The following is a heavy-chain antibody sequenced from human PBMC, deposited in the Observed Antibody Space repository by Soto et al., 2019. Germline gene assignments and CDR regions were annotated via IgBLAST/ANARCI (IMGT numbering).Heavy chain of an antibody. D-gene: IGHD6-13*01. V-gene: IGHV1-18*04. CDR1: GYTFTSYG. CDR3: ARETPLLAAAGTRRFDP. J-gene: IGHJ5*02. CDR2: ISAYNGNT. Sequence: GASVKVSCKASGYTFTSYGISWVRQAPGQGLEWMGWISAYNGNTNYAQKLQGRVTMTTDTSTSTAYMELRSLRSDDTAVYYCARETPLLAAAGTRRFDPWGQGTLVTVSS.